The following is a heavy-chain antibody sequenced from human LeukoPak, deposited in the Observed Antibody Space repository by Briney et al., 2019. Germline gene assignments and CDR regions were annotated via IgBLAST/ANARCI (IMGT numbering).Heavy chain of an antibody. Sequence: GGSLRLSCAASGFTFSSYWMHWVRQAPGKGLVWVSRINSDGSSTSYADSVKGRFTIPRDNAKNTLYLQMNSLRAEDTAVYYCAPLAVAGTFDYWGQGTLVTVSS. CDR1: GFTFSSYW. CDR3: APLAVAGTFDY. CDR2: INSDGSST. J-gene: IGHJ4*02. D-gene: IGHD6-19*01. V-gene: IGHV3-74*01.